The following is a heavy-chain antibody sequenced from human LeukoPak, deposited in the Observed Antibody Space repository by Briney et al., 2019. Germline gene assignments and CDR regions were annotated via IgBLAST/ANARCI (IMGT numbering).Heavy chain of an antibody. D-gene: IGHD2-2*01. J-gene: IGHJ5*02. Sequence: SETLSLTCTVSGGSISSYYWSWIRQPARKELEWIGRIYTSGSTNYNPSLKSRVTMSVETSKNQFSLKLSSVTAAATAVYYCARFMGYQLLGWFDPWGQGTLVTVSS. V-gene: IGHV4-4*07. CDR1: GGSISSYY. CDR3: ARFMGYQLLGWFDP. CDR2: IYTSGST.